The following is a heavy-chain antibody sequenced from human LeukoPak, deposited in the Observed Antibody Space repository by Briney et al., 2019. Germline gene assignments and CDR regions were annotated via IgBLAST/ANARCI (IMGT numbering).Heavy chain of an antibody. Sequence: GGSLRLSCAASGFTFSNAWMSWVRQAPGKGLEWVGRIKSKTDGGTTDYAAPVKGRFTISRDDSKNTLYLQMNSLKNEDTAVYYCTTKVRITIFGVVTASDYWGQGTLVTVSS. CDR2: IKSKTDGGTT. D-gene: IGHD3-3*01. V-gene: IGHV3-15*01. CDR1: GFTFSNAW. CDR3: TTKVRITIFGVVTASDY. J-gene: IGHJ4*02.